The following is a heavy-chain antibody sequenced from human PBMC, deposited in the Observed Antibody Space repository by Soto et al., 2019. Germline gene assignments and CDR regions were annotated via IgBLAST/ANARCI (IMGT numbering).Heavy chain of an antibody. J-gene: IGHJ4*02. Sequence: QVQLVQSGAEVKKPGASVKVSCKASGCTFTGYYMHWVRQAPGQGLEWMGWINPNSGGTNYAQKFQGWVPMTRDTSISTAYMELSRLRSDDTAVYYCAILGGERGYCSGGSCPFDYWGQGTRVTVSS. CDR1: GCTFTGYY. V-gene: IGHV1-2*04. CDR2: INPNSGGT. D-gene: IGHD2-15*01. CDR3: AILGGERGYCSGGSCPFDY.